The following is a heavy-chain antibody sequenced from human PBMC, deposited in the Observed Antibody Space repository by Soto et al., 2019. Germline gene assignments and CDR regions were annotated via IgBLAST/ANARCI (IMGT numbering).Heavy chain of an antibody. V-gene: IGHV3-49*03. Sequence: GGSMRLSCITSGFPFANFLMSWFRQAPGKGLEWVGFIRSQPYGGTTQYAPSVSGRFIISRDDSKGILYLQMNSLTTEDSGVYYCIGSFPFWGQGTLVTVSS. CDR2: IRSQPYGGTT. D-gene: IGHD3-10*01. CDR3: IGSFPF. J-gene: IGHJ4*02. CDR1: GFPFANFL.